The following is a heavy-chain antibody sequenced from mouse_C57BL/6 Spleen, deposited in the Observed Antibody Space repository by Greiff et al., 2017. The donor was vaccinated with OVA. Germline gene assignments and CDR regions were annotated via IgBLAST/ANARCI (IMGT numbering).Heavy chain of an antibody. CDR2: ISNLAYSI. J-gene: IGHJ1*03. V-gene: IGHV5-15*01. CDR3: ARHETRYFDG. CDR1: GFTFSDYG. Sequence: EVKLVESGGGLVQPGGSLKLSCAASGFTFSDYGMAWVRQAPRKGPEWVAFISNLAYSIYYADTVTGRFTISRENAKNTLYLEMSSLRSEDTAMYYCARHETRYFDGWGTGTTVTVSS.